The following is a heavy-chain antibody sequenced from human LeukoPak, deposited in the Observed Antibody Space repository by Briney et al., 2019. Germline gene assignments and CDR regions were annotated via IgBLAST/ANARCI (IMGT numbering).Heavy chain of an antibody. CDR3: ARGDSSAAFDI. CDR1: GGTFSSYA. V-gene: IGHV1-69*04. Sequence: ASVKVSCKASGGTFSSYAISWVRQAPGQGLEWMGRIIPILGIANYAQKFQGRVTITADKSTGTAYMELSSLRSEDTAVYYCARGDSSAAFDIWGQGTMVTVSS. J-gene: IGHJ3*02. CDR2: IIPILGIA. D-gene: IGHD3-22*01.